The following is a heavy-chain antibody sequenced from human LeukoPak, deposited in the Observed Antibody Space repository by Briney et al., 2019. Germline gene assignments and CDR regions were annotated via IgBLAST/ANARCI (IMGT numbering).Heavy chain of an antibody. V-gene: IGHV3-30*02. Sequence: GGSLRLSCAASGFTFSSYGMHWVRQAPGKGLEWVAFIGHEGSNKYYADSVKGRFTISRDNSKNTLYLQMNSLRAEDTAVYYCARGGSSSLIDYWGQGTLVTVSS. CDR2: IGHEGSNK. CDR1: GFTFSSYG. D-gene: IGHD6-13*01. J-gene: IGHJ4*02. CDR3: ARGGSSSLIDY.